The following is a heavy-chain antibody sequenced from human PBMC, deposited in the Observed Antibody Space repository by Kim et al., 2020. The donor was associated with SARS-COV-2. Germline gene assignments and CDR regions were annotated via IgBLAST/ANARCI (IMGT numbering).Heavy chain of an antibody. CDR3: SGDYAD. CDR2: FYASGTT. D-gene: IGHD3-16*01. CDR1: GGSISTYY. V-gene: IGHV4-4*07. J-gene: IGHJ4*02. Sequence: SETLSLTCTVSGGSISTYYWSWIRQPAGKGLEWIGRFYASGTTNYNPSFKSRLTMSVDTSKNQFPLKMSSVTAADTAVYYCSGDYADWCQGILVSFSS.